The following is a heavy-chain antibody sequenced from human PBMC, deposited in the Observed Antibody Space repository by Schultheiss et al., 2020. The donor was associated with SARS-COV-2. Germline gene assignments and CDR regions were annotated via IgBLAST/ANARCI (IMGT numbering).Heavy chain of an antibody. CDR3: ARVGSYGSGYYYYGMDV. CDR1: GGSISSYY. V-gene: IGHV4-59*12. CDR2: IYHSGST. J-gene: IGHJ6*02. D-gene: IGHD3-10*01. Sequence: SETLSLTCTVSGGSISSYYWSWIRQPPGKGLEWIGEIYHSGSTNYNPSLKSRVTISVDKSKNQFSLKLSSVTAADTAVYYCARVGSYGSGYYYYGMDVWGQGTTVTVSS.